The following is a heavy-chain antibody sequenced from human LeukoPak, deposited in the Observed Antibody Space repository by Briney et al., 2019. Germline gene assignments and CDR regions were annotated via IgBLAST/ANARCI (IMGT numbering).Heavy chain of an antibody. Sequence: PGGSLRLSCAASGFTFSNYAMSWVRQAPGKGLEWVSGLSGSGASTYYAVSVQGRFTISRDNSKNTLYLQMNSLRAEDTAVYYCAKDRAYKAVIMEIDYWGQGTLVTVSS. D-gene: IGHD3-3*01. CDR2: LSGSGAST. V-gene: IGHV3-23*01. CDR1: GFTFSNYA. CDR3: AKDRAYKAVIMEIDY. J-gene: IGHJ4*02.